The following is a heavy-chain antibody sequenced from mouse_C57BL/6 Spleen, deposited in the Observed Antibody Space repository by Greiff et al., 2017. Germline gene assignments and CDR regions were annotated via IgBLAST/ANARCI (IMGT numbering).Heavy chain of an antibody. J-gene: IGHJ3*01. CDR2: INPNNGGT. CDR3: ASEPYSNAVLVAY. CDR1: GYTFTDYY. Sequence: EVQLQQSGPELVKPGASVKISCKASGYTFTDYYMNWVKQSHGKSLEWIGDINPNNGGTSYNQKFKGKATLTVDKSSSTAYMELRSLTSEDSAVYYCASEPYSNAVLVAYWGQGTLVTVSA. V-gene: IGHV1-26*01. D-gene: IGHD2-5*01.